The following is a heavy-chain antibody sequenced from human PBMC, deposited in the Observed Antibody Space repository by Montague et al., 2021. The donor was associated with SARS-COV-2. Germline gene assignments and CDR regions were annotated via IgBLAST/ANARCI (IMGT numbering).Heavy chain of an antibody. V-gene: IGHV4-34*01. Sequence: SETLSLTCAVYGGSFSGYYWTWIRQSPGKSLEWIAEINHSGTTNYNFNPSLRSPVTISVATSKSPLSLKLSSVTASDTGVYYCARWDPQTLTLIGLRGKSDCGYWGQGALVTVSA. CDR3: ARWDPQTLTLIGLRGKSDCGY. CDR2: INHSGTT. J-gene: IGHJ4*02. CDR1: GGSFSGYY. D-gene: IGHD4-23*01.